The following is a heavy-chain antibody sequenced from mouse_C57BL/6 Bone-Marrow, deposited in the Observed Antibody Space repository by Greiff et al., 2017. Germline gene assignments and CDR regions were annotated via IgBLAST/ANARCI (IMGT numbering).Heavy chain of an antibody. CDR3: AREVTGTDYAMDY. CDR1: GYTFTSYW. V-gene: IGHV1-50*01. CDR2: IDPSDSYT. J-gene: IGHJ4*01. Sequence: QVQLQQPGAELVKPGASVKLSCKASGYTFTSYWMQWVKQRPGQGLEWIGEIDPSDSYTNYNQQFKGKATLTVDTSSSTAYMQLSSLTSEDSAVYYCAREVTGTDYAMDYWGQGTSVTVSS. D-gene: IGHD4-1*01.